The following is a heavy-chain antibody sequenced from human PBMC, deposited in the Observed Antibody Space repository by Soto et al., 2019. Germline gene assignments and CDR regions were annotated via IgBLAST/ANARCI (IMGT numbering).Heavy chain of an antibody. CDR2: TYYRAKWYN. CDR1: GASVASNSAT. Sequence: QVQLQQSGPGLVRPSQTLSLTCVISGASVASNSATWDWIRQSPSRGLEWLGRTYYRAKWYNDYADSVQSRITINPDTTNNQFSLHLYSVMPEDTAMYYCARLSGNSWFSDWGQGTLVTVSA. J-gene: IGHJ4*02. V-gene: IGHV6-1*01. D-gene: IGHD6-13*01. CDR3: ARLSGNSWFSD.